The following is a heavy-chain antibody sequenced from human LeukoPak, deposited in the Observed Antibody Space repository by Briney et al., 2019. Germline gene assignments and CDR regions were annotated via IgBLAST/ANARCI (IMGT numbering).Heavy chain of an antibody. V-gene: IGHV4-61*02. Sequence: PSETLSLTCTVSGGSITSSSYYWSWIRQPAGKGLEWIGRIYTSGSTNYNPSLKSRVTMSVDTSKNQFSLKLSSVTAADTAVYYCARDSSGYYFFDYWGQGTLVTVSS. CDR2: IYTSGST. CDR3: ARDSSGYYFFDY. CDR1: GGSITSSSYY. D-gene: IGHD3-22*01. J-gene: IGHJ4*02.